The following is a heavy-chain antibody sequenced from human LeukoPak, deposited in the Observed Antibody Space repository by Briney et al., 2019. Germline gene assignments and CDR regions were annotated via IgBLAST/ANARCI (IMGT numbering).Heavy chain of an antibody. V-gene: IGHV1-46*01. Sequence: ASVKVSCKASGYTFTSYYMHWVRQAPGQGLEWMGIINPSGGSASYAQKFQGRVTMTRDTSTSTVYMELSSLRSEDTAVYYCARDEIAVRFDYWGQGTLVTVSS. J-gene: IGHJ4*02. D-gene: IGHD6-19*01. CDR3: ARDEIAVRFDY. CDR1: GYTFTSYY. CDR2: INPSGGSA.